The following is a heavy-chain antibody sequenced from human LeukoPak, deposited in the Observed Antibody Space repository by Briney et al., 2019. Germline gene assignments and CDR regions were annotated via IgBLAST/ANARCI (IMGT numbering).Heavy chain of an antibody. Sequence: PGGSLRLSCAASGFTVSSNYMSWVRQAPGKGLEWGGRIKSKTDGGTTDYAAPVKGRFTISRDDSKNTLYLQMNSLKTEDTAVYYCTARSGWEFDYWGQGTLVTVSS. CDR2: IKSKTDGGTT. D-gene: IGHD6-19*01. J-gene: IGHJ4*02. CDR1: GFTVSSNY. CDR3: TARSGWEFDY. V-gene: IGHV3-15*01.